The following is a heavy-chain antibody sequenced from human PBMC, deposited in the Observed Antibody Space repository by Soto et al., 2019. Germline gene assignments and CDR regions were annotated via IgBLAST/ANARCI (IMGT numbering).Heavy chain of an antibody. CDR1: GFTVSSNY. V-gene: IGHV3-66*01. D-gene: IGHD6-13*01. J-gene: IGHJ3*02. Sequence: GGSLRLSCAASGFTVSSNYMSWVRQAPGKGLEWVSVIYSGGSTYYADSVKGRVTISRHNSKNTLYLQMNSLRAEDSAVYYCARDLDGGYSSSWYAFDIWGKGTMVTVSS. CDR3: ARDLDGGYSSSWYAFDI. CDR2: IYSGGST.